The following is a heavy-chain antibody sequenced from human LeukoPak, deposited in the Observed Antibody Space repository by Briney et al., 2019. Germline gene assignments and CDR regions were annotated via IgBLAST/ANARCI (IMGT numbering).Heavy chain of an antibody. CDR2: ITISASRT. CDR3: ARASVRDYSNYAPNY. CDR1: GFTFSNYA. V-gene: IGHV3-23*01. Sequence: GGSLRLSCAASGFTFSNYAMSWVRQAPGKGPEWVSRITISASRTYYTDSVEGRFTISRDDSGSTLYLQMNSLRAEDTAVYYCARASVRDYSNYAPNYWGQGTLVTVSS. D-gene: IGHD4-11*01. J-gene: IGHJ4*02.